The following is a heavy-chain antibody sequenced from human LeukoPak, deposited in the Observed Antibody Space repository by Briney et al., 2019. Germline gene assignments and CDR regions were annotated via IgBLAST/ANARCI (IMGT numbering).Heavy chain of an antibody. CDR1: GFTFSSYA. J-gene: IGHJ4*02. Sequence: GGSLRLSCAASGFTFSSYAMSWVRQAPGKGLEWVSVIYSGGSTYYADSVKGRFTISRDNSKNTLYLQMNSLRAEDTAVYYCARDPRQPRRPGVDYWGQGTLVTVSS. CDR3: ARDPRQPRRPGVDY. V-gene: IGHV3-53*01. CDR2: IYSGGST.